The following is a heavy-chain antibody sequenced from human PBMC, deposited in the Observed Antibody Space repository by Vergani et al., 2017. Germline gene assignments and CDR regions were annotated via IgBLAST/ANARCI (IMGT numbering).Heavy chain of an antibody. CDR1: GGSFTSFH. V-gene: IGHV4-34*01. J-gene: IGHJ6*03. CDR2: NDHTGPP. D-gene: IGHD4-11*01. CDR3: ARVNTETNGHLYYYYYMDV. Sequence: QVQLQQWGGGLLKPSETLSLTCVVNGGSFTSFHWTWIRQSPGEGLDWVGDNDHTGPPDYNPSLNSRLTMSVDKSRNQFSLTRNSMTATDTAIYFCARVNTETNGHLYYYYYMDVWGQGTAVTVS.